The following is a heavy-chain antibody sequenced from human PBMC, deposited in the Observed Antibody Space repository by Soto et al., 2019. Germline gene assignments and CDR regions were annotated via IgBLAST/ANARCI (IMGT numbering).Heavy chain of an antibody. V-gene: IGHV3-30*18. CDR2: ISYDGSNK. CDR1: GFTFSSYG. J-gene: IGHJ5*02. D-gene: IGHD3-22*01. Sequence: GGSLRLSCAASGFTFSSYGMHWVRQAPGKGLEWVAVISYDGSNKYYADSVKGRFTISRDNSKNTLYLQMNSLRAEDTAVYYCAKARYSYYYDSSGYLNWFDPWGQGTLVTSPQ. CDR3: AKARYSYYYDSSGYLNWFDP.